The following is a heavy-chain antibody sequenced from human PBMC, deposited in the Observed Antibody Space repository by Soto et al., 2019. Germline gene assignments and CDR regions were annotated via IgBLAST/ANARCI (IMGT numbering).Heavy chain of an antibody. D-gene: IGHD3-10*01. CDR2: IYYSGST. V-gene: IGHV4-39*01. J-gene: IGHJ3*02. CDR3: ARQGYYYGSGSYYNIAFDI. CDR1: GGSISSSSYY. Sequence: ASETLSLTCTVSGGSISSSSYYWGWIRQPPGKGLEWIGSIYYSGSTYYNPSLKSRVTISVDTSKNQFSLKLSSVTAADTAVYYCARQGYYYGSGSYYNIAFDIWGQGTMVTVSS.